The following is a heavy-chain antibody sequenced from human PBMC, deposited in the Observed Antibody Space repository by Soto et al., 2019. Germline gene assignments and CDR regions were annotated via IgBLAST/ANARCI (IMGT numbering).Heavy chain of an antibody. CDR1: GYTFTSYG. J-gene: IGHJ6*02. CDR2: ISAYNGNT. Sequence: ASVKVSCKASGYTFTSYGISWVRQAPGQGLEWMGWISAYNGNTNYAQKLQGRVTMTTDTSTSTAYTELRSLRSDDTAVYYCARDIASVDFWSGSLALLPHYYYYYGMDVWGQGTTVTVSS. D-gene: IGHD3-3*01. V-gene: IGHV1-18*01. CDR3: ARDIASVDFWSGSLALLPHYYYYYGMDV.